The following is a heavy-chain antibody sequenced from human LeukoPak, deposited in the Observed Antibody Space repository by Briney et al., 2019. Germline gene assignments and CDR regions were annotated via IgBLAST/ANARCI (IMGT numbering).Heavy chain of an antibody. J-gene: IGHJ6*03. D-gene: IGHD4-23*01. CDR1: GGTFSSYA. CDR3: ARESMVVTGVYYYYYMDV. V-gene: IGHV1-69*05. Sequence: SVKVSCKASGGTFSSYAISWVRQAPGQGLEWMGGIIPIFGTANYAQKFQGRFTITTDESTSTAYMKRSSLSCEDTGVYYCARESMVVTGVYYYYYMDVWGKGTTVTVSS. CDR2: IIPIFGTA.